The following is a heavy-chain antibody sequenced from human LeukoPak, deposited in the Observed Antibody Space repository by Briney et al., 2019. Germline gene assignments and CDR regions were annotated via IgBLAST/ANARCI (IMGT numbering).Heavy chain of an antibody. D-gene: IGHD6-6*01. J-gene: IGHJ4*02. CDR2: ISRSSTTI. Sequence: GGSLRLSCAASGSTFSTYSMNWVRQAPGKGLEWVSYISRSSTTITYADSVKGRFTISRDNAKNSLYLQMNSLRDEDTAVYYCARDREQLSDWGQGTLVTVSS. V-gene: IGHV3-48*02. CDR1: GSTFSTYS. CDR3: ARDREQLSD.